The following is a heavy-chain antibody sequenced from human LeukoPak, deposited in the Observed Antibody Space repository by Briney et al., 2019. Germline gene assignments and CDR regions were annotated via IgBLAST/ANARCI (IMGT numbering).Heavy chain of an antibody. CDR3: ARSTSGLDY. D-gene: IGHD2-8*02. CDR1: GFTFSSYA. V-gene: IGHV3-48*04. CDR2: IINSGSTM. J-gene: IGHJ4*02. Sequence: GGSLRLSCAASGFTFSSYAMSWVRQAPGKGLEWVSYIINSGSTMFYADSVKGRFTVSRDNAKNSLYLQMNSLRAEDTAVYYCARSTSGLDYWGQGTLVTVSS.